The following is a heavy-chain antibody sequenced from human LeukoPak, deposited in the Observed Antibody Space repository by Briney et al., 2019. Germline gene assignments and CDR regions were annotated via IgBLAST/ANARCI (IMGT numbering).Heavy chain of an antibody. J-gene: IGHJ6*02. V-gene: IGHV5-51*01. CDR3: ARLATPAENGMDV. CDR1: GSSFTSYW. D-gene: IGHD1-26*01. CDR2: IYPSDSDT. Sequence: GASLQISCEGAGSSFTSYWIGWVRQLPGKGLEWMGIIYPSDSDTKYSPSFQGQVTISADKSISTSYLQWSSLKASDTAMYYCARLATPAENGMDVWGQGTTVTVSS.